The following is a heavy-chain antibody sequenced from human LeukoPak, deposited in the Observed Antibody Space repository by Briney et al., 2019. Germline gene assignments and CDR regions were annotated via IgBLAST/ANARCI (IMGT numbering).Heavy chain of an antibody. J-gene: IGHJ4*02. V-gene: IGHV1-69*04. CDR1: RGIFSSYA. CDR2: IIPILGIA. Sequence: ASVKVSCKASRGIFSSYAISWVRQAPGQGLEWMGRIIPILGIANYAQKFQGRVTITADKSTSTAYMDLSSLRSEDTAVYYCARDLPPYYFDYWGQGTLVTVSS. CDR3: ARDLPPYYFDY.